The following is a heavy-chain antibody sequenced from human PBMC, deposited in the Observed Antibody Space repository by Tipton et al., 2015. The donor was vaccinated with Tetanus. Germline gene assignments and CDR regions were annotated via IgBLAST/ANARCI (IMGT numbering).Heavy chain of an antibody. CDR2: IDYSGGT. J-gene: IGHJ4*02. Sequence: TLSLTCAVSGTTFSAYYWSWIRQPPGKGLEWIGYIDYSGGTYYNPSLKSRVTISEDTSKNQFSLRLSSVTAADTAVYYCARALGDSSGYALDYWGQGTLVTVSS. CDR3: ARALGDSSGYALDY. D-gene: IGHD3-22*01. V-gene: IGHV4-34*09. CDR1: GTTFSAYY.